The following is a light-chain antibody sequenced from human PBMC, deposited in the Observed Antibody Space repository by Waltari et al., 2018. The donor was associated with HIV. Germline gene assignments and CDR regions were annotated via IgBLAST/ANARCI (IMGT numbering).Light chain of an antibody. CDR3: SSYRRDSTQV. Sequence: QSALTQPVSVSGSPGQSITISCTGSSSDVGSFNFVSWYQQYPGKAPKLVIFEVSKRPSGVSSRFSGSKSGNTASLTISGLQAEDEADYHCSSYRRDSTQVFGGGTKLTVL. J-gene: IGLJ2*01. V-gene: IGLV2-14*01. CDR2: EVS. CDR1: SSDVGSFNF.